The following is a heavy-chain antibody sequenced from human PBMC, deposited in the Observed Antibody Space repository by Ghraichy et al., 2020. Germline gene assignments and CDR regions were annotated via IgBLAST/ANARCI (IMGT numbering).Heavy chain of an antibody. CDR2: ISSSSSYI. CDR3: ARVSGSYPLYYFDY. J-gene: IGHJ4*02. Sequence: GGSLRLSCAASGFTFSSYSMNWVRQAPGKGLEWVSSISSSSSYIYYADSVKGRFTISRDNAKNSLYLQMNSLRAEDTAVYYCARVSGSYPLYYFDYWGQGTLVTVSS. CDR1: GFTFSSYS. D-gene: IGHD1-26*01. V-gene: IGHV3-21*01.